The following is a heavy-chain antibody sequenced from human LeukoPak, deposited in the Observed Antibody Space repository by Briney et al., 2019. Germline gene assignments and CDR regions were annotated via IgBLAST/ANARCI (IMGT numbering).Heavy chain of an antibody. CDR1: GGSVSSGIYY. CDR2: IYYSGST. Sequence: SETLSLTCTVSGGSVSSGIYYWSWIRQPPGKGLEWIGYIYYSGSTNYNPSLKSRVTISIDTSKNQFSLKLSSVTTADTALYYCARRVSSGYSDYWGQGTLVTVSS. V-gene: IGHV4-61*01. J-gene: IGHJ4*02. D-gene: IGHD3-22*01. CDR3: ARRVSSGYSDY.